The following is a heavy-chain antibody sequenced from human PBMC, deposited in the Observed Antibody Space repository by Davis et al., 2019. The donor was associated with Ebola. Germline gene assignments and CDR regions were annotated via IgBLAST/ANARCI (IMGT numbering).Heavy chain of an antibody. Sequence: HTGGSLRLSCAAPGFTFSSYWMHWVRQAPGEGLVWVSRINSDGSSTSYADSVKGRFIISRDNVKNTLYLRMNSLRAEDTAVYYCARGNYWFDPWGQGTLVTVSS. CDR2: INSDGSST. CDR1: GFTFSSYW. J-gene: IGHJ5*02. CDR3: ARGNYWFDP. V-gene: IGHV3-74*01. D-gene: IGHD1-7*01.